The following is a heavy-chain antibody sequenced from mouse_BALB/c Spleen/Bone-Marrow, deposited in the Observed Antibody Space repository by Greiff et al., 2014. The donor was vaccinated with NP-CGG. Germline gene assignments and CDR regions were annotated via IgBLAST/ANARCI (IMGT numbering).Heavy chain of an antibody. CDR3: ARYRLGTYFDL. Sequence: VQLQQSGAELVKPGASVKLSCTASGFNIKDTYMHWVKQRPEQGLEWIGRIDPANGNAKYDPKFQGKATITADTSSNTAYPQLSSLTSEDTAVYYCARYRLGTYFDLWGQGTTLTVSS. V-gene: IGHV14-3*02. CDR2: IDPANGNA. J-gene: IGHJ2*01. CDR1: GFNIKDTY. D-gene: IGHD2-14*01.